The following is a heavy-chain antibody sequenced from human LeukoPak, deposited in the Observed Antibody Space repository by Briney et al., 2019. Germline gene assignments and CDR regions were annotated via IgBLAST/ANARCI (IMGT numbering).Heavy chain of an antibody. CDR2: IIPIVGIT. Sequence: ASVKVSCKASGGTFSNYGISWVRQAPGQGPEWMGRIIPIVGITNYAQKFQGRVTITADKSTSTAYMEMSTLRSEDTAVYYCARIRAQVERAIIYEIGTPDHWGQGTLVTVSS. CDR1: GGTFSNYG. D-gene: IGHD5-24*01. CDR3: ARIRAQVERAIIYEIGTPDH. J-gene: IGHJ4*02. V-gene: IGHV1-69*04.